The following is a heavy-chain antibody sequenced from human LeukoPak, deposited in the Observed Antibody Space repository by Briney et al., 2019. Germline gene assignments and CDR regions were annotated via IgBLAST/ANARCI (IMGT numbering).Heavy chain of an antibody. V-gene: IGHV4-34*01. Sequence: PSETLSLTCAVYGGSFSGYYWSWIRQPPGKGLEWIGEINHSGSTNYNPSLKSRVTISVDTSKNQFSLKLSSVTAADTAVYYCARLLRFGELWGWFDPWGQGTLVTVSS. J-gene: IGHJ5*02. CDR3: ARLLRFGELWGWFDP. CDR2: INHSGST. D-gene: IGHD3-10*01. CDR1: GGSFSGYY.